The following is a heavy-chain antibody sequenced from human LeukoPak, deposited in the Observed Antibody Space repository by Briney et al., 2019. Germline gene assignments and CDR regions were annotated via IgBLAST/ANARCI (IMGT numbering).Heavy chain of an antibody. CDR2: IHSDGTST. CDR3: ARGHSVRGDY. D-gene: IGHD3-10*02. CDR1: GFTFTTYW. Sequence: PGGSLRLSCAASGFTFTTYWMHWVRQVPGKGLVWVSRIHSDGTSTNYADSVKGRFTISRDNAKNTLYLQMNSLRVEDTAVYYCARGHSVRGDYWGQGTLVTVSS. V-gene: IGHV3-74*01. J-gene: IGHJ4*02.